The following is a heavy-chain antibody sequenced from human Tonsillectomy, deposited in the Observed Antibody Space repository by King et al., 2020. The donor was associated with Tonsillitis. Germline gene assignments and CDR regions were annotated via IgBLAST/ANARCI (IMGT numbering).Heavy chain of an antibody. Sequence: VQLVESGAEVKMPGESLKISCKGSGYSFTDYWIGWVRQVPGKGLEWMGIIYPGDSDTRYSPSFQGQVTISADKSIRTAYLQWSSLKASDTAMYYCARHEKYYYDSSGYMDVWGKGTTVTVSS. CDR1: GYSFTDYW. CDR2: IYPGDSDT. V-gene: IGHV5-51*01. CDR3: ARHEKYYYDSSGYMDV. D-gene: IGHD3-22*01. J-gene: IGHJ6*03.